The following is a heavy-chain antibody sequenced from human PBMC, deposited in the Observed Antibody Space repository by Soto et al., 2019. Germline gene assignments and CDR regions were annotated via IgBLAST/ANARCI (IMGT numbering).Heavy chain of an antibody. CDR2: IYYSGST. D-gene: IGHD6-25*01. Sequence: PSETLSLTCSVSGGAIISVGHYFTCIRQQPWNGLEWIGYIYYSGSTDYNPSLKSRVTISVDRSKNQFSLNLSSVTAADTAIYYCARESGGYDSSTRYGLDVWGQGTTVTVSS. V-gene: IGHV4-31*03. J-gene: IGHJ6*02. CDR1: GGAIISVGHY. CDR3: ARESGGYDSSTRYGLDV.